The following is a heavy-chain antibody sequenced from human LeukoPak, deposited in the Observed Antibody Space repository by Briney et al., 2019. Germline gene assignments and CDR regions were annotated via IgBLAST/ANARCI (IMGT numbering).Heavy chain of an antibody. CDR2: IRSKAYGGTT. V-gene: IGHV3-49*04. CDR1: GFTFGDYA. Sequence: GGSLRPSCTASGFTFGDYAMSWVRQAPGKGLEWVGFIRSKAYGGTTEYAASVKGRSTISRDDSKSIAYLQMNSLKTEDTAVYYCTRDRDRLRLGELSFIWGQGTLVTVSS. CDR3: TRDRDRLRLGELSFI. D-gene: IGHD3-16*02. J-gene: IGHJ4*02.